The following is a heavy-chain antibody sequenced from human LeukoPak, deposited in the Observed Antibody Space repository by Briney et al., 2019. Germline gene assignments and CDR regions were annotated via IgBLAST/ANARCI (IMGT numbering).Heavy chain of an antibody. Sequence: ASVKVSCKASGGTFSSYAISWVRQAPGQGLEWMGGIIPIFGTANYAQKFQGRVTITADKSTSTAYMELSSLRSEDTAVYYCARAGVVVVAATDHDAFDIWGRGTMVTVSS. CDR1: GGTFSSYA. CDR2: IIPIFGTA. J-gene: IGHJ3*02. V-gene: IGHV1-69*06. D-gene: IGHD2-15*01. CDR3: ARAGVVVVAATDHDAFDI.